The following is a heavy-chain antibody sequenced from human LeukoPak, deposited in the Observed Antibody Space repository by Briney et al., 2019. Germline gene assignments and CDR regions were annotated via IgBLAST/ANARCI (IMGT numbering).Heavy chain of an antibody. Sequence: GGPPRLSCAASGFTFSIHWMSWVRQAPGKGLEWVANIKQDGSEKYYVDSVKGRFTISRDNAKNSLYLQMISLRAEDTAVYYCARVGGRYSPLGYWGQGNLVTVSS. CDR1: GFTFSIHW. V-gene: IGHV3-7*01. CDR2: IKQDGSEK. D-gene: IGHD3-16*02. CDR3: ARVGGRYSPLGY. J-gene: IGHJ4*02.